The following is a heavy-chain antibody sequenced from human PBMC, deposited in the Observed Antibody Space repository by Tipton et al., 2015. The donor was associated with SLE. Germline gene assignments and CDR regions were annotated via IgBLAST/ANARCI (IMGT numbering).Heavy chain of an antibody. CDR2: IIPIFGTA. J-gene: IGHJ4*02. D-gene: IGHD5-12*01. CDR1: GGTFSSYA. V-gene: IGHV1-69*01. CDR3: GRSNRSGYSGEDAEN. Sequence: QLVQSGAEVKKPGSSVKVSCKASGGTFSSYAISWVRQAPGQGLERMGGIIPIFGTAKYTQKFQGRVTITADESGSTAYMKLSSLRSVYTAVYYWGRSNRSGYSGEDAENCGQGTLVSVSP.